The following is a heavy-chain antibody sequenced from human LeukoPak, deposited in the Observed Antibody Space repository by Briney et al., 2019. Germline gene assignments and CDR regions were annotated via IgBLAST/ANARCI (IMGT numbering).Heavy chain of an antibody. D-gene: IGHD3-3*01. Sequence: GGSLRLSCAASGFTFSDYGMHWVRQAPGKGLEWVAFIRYDETTKFYADSVEGRFTISRDNSKNTLYLQMTSLRVEDTAVYYCARGLRYYDFWSGSYYYYMDVWGKGTTVTVSS. CDR3: ARGLRYYDFWSGSYYYYMDV. CDR1: GFTFSDYG. J-gene: IGHJ6*03. CDR2: IRYDETTK. V-gene: IGHV3-30*02.